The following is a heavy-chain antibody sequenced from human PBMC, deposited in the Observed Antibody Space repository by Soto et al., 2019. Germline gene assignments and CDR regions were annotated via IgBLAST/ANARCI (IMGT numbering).Heavy chain of an antibody. V-gene: IGHV3-30*18. J-gene: IGHJ4*02. CDR2: ISYDGSNK. Sequence: QVQLVESGGGVVQPGRSLILSCAASGFTFSSYGMHWVRQAPGKGLEWVAVISYDGSNKYYADSVKGRFTISRDNSKNTLYLQMNSLRAEDTAVYYCAKLWDYYDSSGYTAFDYWGQGTLVTVSS. CDR3: AKLWDYYDSSGYTAFDY. D-gene: IGHD3-22*01. CDR1: GFTFSSYG.